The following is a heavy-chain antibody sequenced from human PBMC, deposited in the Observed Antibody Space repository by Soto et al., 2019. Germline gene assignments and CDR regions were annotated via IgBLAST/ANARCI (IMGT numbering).Heavy chain of an antibody. CDR2: ISAYNGNT. CDR3: ARETGVVVAATVRYGMDV. CDR1: GYTFTSYG. J-gene: IGHJ6*02. V-gene: IGHV1-18*04. Sequence: ASVKVSCKASGYTFTSYGISWVRQAPGQGLEWMGWISAYNGNTNYAQKLQGRVTMTRDTSISTAYMELSRLRSDDTAVYYCARETGVVVAATVRYGMDVWGQGTTVTVSS. D-gene: IGHD2-15*01.